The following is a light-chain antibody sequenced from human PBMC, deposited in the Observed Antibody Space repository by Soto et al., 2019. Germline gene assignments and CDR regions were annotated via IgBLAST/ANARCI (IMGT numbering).Light chain of an antibody. CDR1: QSISTW. Sequence: DKQMTQSPSTLSAYVGESVSITCRASQSISTWLAWYQQKPGKAPKLLIYDASSLEGGVPSRFSGSGSVTEFTLTISGLHPDDSSTYYCQQYNSFPITFGQGTRLEIK. CDR2: DAS. CDR3: QQYNSFPIT. J-gene: IGKJ5*01. V-gene: IGKV1-5*01.